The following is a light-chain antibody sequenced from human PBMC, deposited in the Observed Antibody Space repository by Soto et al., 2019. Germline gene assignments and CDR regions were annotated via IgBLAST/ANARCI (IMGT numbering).Light chain of an antibody. V-gene: IGKV1-5*01. CDR1: QSITSY. Sequence: DIQMTQSPSSLSASVGDRVTITCRASQSITSYLNWYQQKPGKAPKLLIYEASKLESGVPSRFSGSGSGTEFTLTISTLQPDDVATYYCQQYNSYQWTFGQGTKVDI. CDR3: QQYNSYQWT. CDR2: EAS. J-gene: IGKJ1*01.